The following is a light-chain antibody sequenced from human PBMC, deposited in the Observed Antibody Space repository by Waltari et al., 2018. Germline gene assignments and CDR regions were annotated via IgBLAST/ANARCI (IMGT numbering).Light chain of an antibody. CDR1: QSVSSNS. V-gene: IGKV3-20*01. J-gene: IGKJ1*01. CDR3: QQYGSAPRT. Sequence: EIVLTQSPGTLSLSPGERATLSCRASQSVSSNSLAWYQQKPGQAPRLLIYGASSRATGIPDRFSGSGSGTDFSLTISRLEPEDLAVYYCQQYGSAPRTFGQGTKVEIK. CDR2: GAS.